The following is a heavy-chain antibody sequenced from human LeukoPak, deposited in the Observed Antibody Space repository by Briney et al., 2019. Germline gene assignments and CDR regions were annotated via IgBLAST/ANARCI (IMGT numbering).Heavy chain of an antibody. D-gene: IGHD5-12*01. CDR1: EFTSTSYA. CDR2: IGGSGDNT. CDR3: ARGEGYSDYPFDH. Sequence: GGSLRLSCAASEFTSTSYAMSWVRQTPGKGLEWVSVIGGSGDNTDYADSVKGRFSISRDNSKNTLYLQMNSLRVEDTAVYYCARGEGYSDYPFDHWGQGTLVTVSS. V-gene: IGHV3-23*01. J-gene: IGHJ4*02.